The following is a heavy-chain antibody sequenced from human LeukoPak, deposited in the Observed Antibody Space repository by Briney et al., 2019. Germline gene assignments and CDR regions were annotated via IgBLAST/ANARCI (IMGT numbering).Heavy chain of an antibody. V-gene: IGHV4-39*01. CDR3: ARQDSIGYCDY. D-gene: IGHD3-22*01. J-gene: IGHJ4*02. CDR1: GGSISSSSYY. CDR2: IYYSGST. Sequence: SETLSLTCTDSGGSISSSSYYWGWIRQPPGKGLEWIGSIYYSGSTYYNPSLKSRVTISVDTSKNQFSLKLSSVTAADTAVYYCARQDSIGYCDYWGQGTLVTVSS.